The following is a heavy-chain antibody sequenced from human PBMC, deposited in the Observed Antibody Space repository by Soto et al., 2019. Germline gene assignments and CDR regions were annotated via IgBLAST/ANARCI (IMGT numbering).Heavy chain of an antibody. CDR2: ITPVFVSD. Sequence: QVRLIQSGPQMRKPGSSVRVSCEPSGETFASYNIAWVRQAPGQGLEWMGKITPVFVSDRYRQKFQGRLTITADRSTGTSHMELSDLRLDDSAVYFCAREPLSIHADGLAPWGQGTLVTVSS. CDR3: AREPLSIHADGLAP. CDR1: GETFASYN. J-gene: IGHJ5*02. V-gene: IGHV1-69*08. D-gene: IGHD2-21*01.